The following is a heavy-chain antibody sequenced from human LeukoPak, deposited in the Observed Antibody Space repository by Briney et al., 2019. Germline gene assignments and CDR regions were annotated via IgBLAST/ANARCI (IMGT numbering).Heavy chain of an antibody. CDR1: GYTFTSYA. J-gene: IGHJ5*02. Sequence: GASVKVSCKASGYTFTSYAMHWVRQAPGQRLEWIGLINAGNGNTKYSQKFQGRGTITTETSASTAYMELSSLRFEDTAVYYCARGPPPIDQWLVGRRGTWFDPCGQGTLATVSS. D-gene: IGHD6-19*01. CDR3: ARGPPPIDQWLVGRRGTWFDP. V-gene: IGHV1-3*01. CDR2: INAGNGNT.